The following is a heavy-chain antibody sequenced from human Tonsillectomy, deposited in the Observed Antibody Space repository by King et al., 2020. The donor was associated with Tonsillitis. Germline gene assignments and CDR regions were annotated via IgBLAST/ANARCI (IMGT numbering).Heavy chain of an antibody. D-gene: IGHD1-20*01. CDR2: INHSGST. V-gene: IGHV4-34*01. J-gene: IGHJ4*01. CDR3: ARGRYNWDL. Sequence: VQLQQWGAGLLKPSETLSLTCAVYGGPFSGYYWSWIRQSPEKGLEWIGDINHSGSTNYNPSLKSRVTLSVDTSKNQFSLRLNSVSAADTAVYYCARGRYNWDLWGHGTLVTVSS. CDR1: GGPFSGYY.